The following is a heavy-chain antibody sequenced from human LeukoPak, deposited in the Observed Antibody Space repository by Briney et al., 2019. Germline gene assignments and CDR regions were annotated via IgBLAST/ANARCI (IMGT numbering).Heavy chain of an antibody. Sequence: GGPLRISCAASGFTFSSFALSWVRQAPGKGLEWVSTVSDTTYYADSVRGRFTISRDDSKNTLYLQMDSLRAEDTAIYFCARSRGPGSHWFDPWGQGTLVTVSS. CDR1: GFTFSSFA. D-gene: IGHD3-10*01. J-gene: IGHJ5*02. CDR2: VSDTT. V-gene: IGHV3-23*01. CDR3: ARSRGPGSHWFDP.